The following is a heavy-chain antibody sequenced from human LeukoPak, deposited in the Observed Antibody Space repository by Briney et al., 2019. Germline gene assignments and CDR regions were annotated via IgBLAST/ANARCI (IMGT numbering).Heavy chain of an antibody. Sequence: GGSLRLSCAASGFTVSSNYMNWVRQAPGKGLEGVSSISSSSSYIYYADSVKGRFTISRDNAKNSLYLQMNSLRAEDTAVYYCARDFDIVVVVAATQYYYYYGMDVWGQGTTVTVSS. CDR2: ISSSSSYI. J-gene: IGHJ6*02. CDR1: GFTVSSNY. CDR3: ARDFDIVVVVAATQYYYYYGMDV. D-gene: IGHD2-15*01. V-gene: IGHV3-21*01.